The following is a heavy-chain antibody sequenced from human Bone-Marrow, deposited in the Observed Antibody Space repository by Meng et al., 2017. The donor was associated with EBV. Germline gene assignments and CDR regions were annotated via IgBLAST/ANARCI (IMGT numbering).Heavy chain of an antibody. J-gene: IGHJ4*02. Sequence: QVQRQEPGPGLGTPSGTLSVTCVGPGYSIRSSKWWSWVRHPPGKGLEWIGEVSLWGTSSYNPSLQSRGTISVDKSNNQFALNLNSVTAADTAVYYCVRNWGYYFDSWGRGTLVTVSS. CDR2: VSLWGTS. D-gene: IGHD3-16*01. CDR3: VRNWGYYFDS. V-gene: IGHV4-4*02. CDR1: GYSIRSSKW.